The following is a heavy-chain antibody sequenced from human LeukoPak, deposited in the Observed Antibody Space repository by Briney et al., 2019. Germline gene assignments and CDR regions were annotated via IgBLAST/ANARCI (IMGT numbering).Heavy chain of an antibody. J-gene: IGHJ4*02. CDR1: GGSFSGYY. V-gene: IGHV4-34*01. CDR3: ARGYCSGGSCYPLDY. D-gene: IGHD2-15*01. Sequence: SETLSLTCAVYGGSFSGYYWSWIRQPPGKGLEWIGEINHSGSTNYNPSLKSRVTISVDTSKNQFSLKLSSVTAADTAVYYCARGYCSGGSCYPLDYWGQGTLVTVSS. CDR2: INHSGST.